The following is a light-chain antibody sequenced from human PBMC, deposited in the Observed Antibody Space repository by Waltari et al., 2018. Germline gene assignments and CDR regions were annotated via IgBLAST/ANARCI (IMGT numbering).Light chain of an antibody. J-gene: IGLJ2*01. CDR1: SGSIASNY. CDR2: EDN. CDR3: QSHDANHYVV. Sequence: NFMLTQPHSVSESPGKTVTISCTRSSGSIASNYVQWYQRRPGSVPTTVIYEDNQRPSGIPDRFSGSIDSSSNPASLTITGLQTEDEADYYCQSHDANHYVVFGGGTKVTVL. V-gene: IGLV6-57*03.